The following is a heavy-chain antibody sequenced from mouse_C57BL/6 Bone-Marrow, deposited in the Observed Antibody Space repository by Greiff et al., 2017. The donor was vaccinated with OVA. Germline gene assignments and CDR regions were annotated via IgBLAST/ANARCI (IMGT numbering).Heavy chain of an antibody. J-gene: IGHJ2*01. D-gene: IGHD1-1*01. CDR1: GYTFTDYY. V-gene: IGHV1-19*01. Sequence: VHVKQSGPVLVKPGASVKMSCKASGYTFTDYYMNWVKQSHGKSLEWIGVINPYNGGTSYNQKFKGKATLTVDKSSSTAYMELNSLTSEDSAVYYCARWDYYGSSSFDYWGQGTTLTVSS. CDR3: ARWDYYGSSSFDY. CDR2: INPYNGGT.